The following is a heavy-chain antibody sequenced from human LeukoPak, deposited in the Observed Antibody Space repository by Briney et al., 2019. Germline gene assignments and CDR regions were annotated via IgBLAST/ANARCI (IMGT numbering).Heavy chain of an antibody. Sequence: ASVKVSCKVSGYTFTGYYMHWVRQAPGQGLEWMGWINPNSGGTNYAQKFQGRVTMTRDTSISTAYMELSRLRSDDTAVYYCARVMDTAMVLNYWGQGTLVTVSS. V-gene: IGHV1-2*02. CDR1: GYTFTGYY. J-gene: IGHJ4*02. CDR3: ARVMDTAMVLNY. D-gene: IGHD5-18*01. CDR2: INPNSGGT.